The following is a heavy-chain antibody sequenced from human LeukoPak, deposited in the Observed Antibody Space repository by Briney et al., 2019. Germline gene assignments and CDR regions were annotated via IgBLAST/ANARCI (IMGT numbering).Heavy chain of an antibody. Sequence: ASVKVSCKASGYTFTNYAISWVRQAPGKGLESXXXIRANTNSAQKVQGRVTMTTDTSTSTAYMELRSLRSHDTAVYYCARGAAGEEASNFGMDVWGQGTTVTVSS. CDR1: GYTFTNYA. J-gene: IGHJ6*02. CDR2: IRANT. D-gene: IGHD3-16*01. V-gene: IGHV1-18*01. CDR3: ARGAAGEEASNFGMDV.